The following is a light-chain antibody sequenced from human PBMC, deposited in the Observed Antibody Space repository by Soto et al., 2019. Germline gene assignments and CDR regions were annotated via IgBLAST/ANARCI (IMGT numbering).Light chain of an antibody. CDR3: QQYGSSPT. Sequence: DIVLTQSPGTLSLSPGERATLSCRSSQSVSSNYLAWYQQKPDQAPRLVIYDVSGRATGIPDRFSGSGSGTDFTLTISRLEPEDFAVYYCQQYGSSPTFGQGTKLEIK. J-gene: IGKJ1*01. CDR1: QSVSSNY. CDR2: DVS. V-gene: IGKV3-20*01.